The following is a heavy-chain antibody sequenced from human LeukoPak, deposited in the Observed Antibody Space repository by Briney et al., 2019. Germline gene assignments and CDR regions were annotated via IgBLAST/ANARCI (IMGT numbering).Heavy chain of an antibody. CDR2: IYPGDSDT. J-gene: IGHJ3*02. D-gene: IGHD3-22*01. V-gene: IGHV5-51*01. CDR1: GYSFSSYW. Sequence: GESLKISCKGSGYSFSSYWIGWVRQMPGKGLEWMGIIYPGDSDTRYSPSFQGQVTISADKSITIAYLQWSSLKASDTAMYYCARQGGDSSGLRAFDIWGQGTMVTVSS. CDR3: ARQGGDSSGLRAFDI.